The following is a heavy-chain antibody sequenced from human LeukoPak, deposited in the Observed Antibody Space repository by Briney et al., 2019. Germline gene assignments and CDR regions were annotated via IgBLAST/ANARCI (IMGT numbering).Heavy chain of an antibody. J-gene: IGHJ3*02. CDR2: IYYSGST. Sequence: SETLSLACTVSACSISSYYWSWIRQPPGKGLEWIGYIYYSGSTNYNPSLKSRVTISVDTSKNQFSLKLSSVTAADTAIYYCASDITGTTKYAFDIWGQGTMVTVSS. V-gene: IGHV4-59*08. CDR3: ASDITGTTKYAFDI. CDR1: ACSISSYY. D-gene: IGHD1-14*01.